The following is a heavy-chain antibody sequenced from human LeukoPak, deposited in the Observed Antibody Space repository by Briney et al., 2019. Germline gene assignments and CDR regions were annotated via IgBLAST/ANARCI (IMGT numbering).Heavy chain of an antibody. Sequence: ASVKVSCKASGYTFTSYGISWARQAPGQGLEWMGWISAYNGNTNYAQKLQGRVTMTTDTSTSTAYMELRSLRSDDTAVYYCARDSYYDSSGYYSAPYDYWGQGTLVTVSS. CDR2: ISAYNGNT. CDR1: GYTFTSYG. D-gene: IGHD3-22*01. CDR3: ARDSYYDSSGYYSAPYDY. V-gene: IGHV1-18*01. J-gene: IGHJ4*02.